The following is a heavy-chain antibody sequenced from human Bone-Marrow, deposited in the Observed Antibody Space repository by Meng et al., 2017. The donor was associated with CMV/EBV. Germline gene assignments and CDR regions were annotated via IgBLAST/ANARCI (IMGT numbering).Heavy chain of an antibody. J-gene: IGHJ3*02. CDR3: ARHIRIQLWFGIGAFDI. V-gene: IGHV4-39*01. CDR1: GGSISSSNYF. D-gene: IGHD5-18*01. Sequence: SETLSLTCSVSGGSISSSNYFWGWMRQPPGQGLEWIGSISYSGSTYYNPSLKSRVTISVDTSKNQFSLKLSSVTAADTAVYYCARHIRIQLWFGIGAFDIWGQGTMVTVSS. CDR2: ISYSGST.